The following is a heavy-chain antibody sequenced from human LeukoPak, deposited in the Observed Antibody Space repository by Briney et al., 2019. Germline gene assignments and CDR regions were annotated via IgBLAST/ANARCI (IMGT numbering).Heavy chain of an antibody. D-gene: IGHD1-26*01. CDR2: ISSSSSYI. CDR1: GFTFRSYS. J-gene: IGHJ3*01. CDR3: TRTPPYSGNYRQIGDGFDV. V-gene: IGHV3-21*01. Sequence: GGSLRLSCAASGFTFRSYSMSWVRQAPGKGLEWVSSISSSSSYINYADSVKGRFTISRDNAKNSLYLQMNSLRAEDTAVYYCTRTPPYSGNYRQIGDGFDVWGHGTMVTVSS.